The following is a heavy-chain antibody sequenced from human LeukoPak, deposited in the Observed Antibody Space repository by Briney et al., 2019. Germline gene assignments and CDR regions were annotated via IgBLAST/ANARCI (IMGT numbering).Heavy chain of an antibody. CDR3: ASSSIAAHDAFDI. Sequence: ASETLSLTCIVSNGSISSYYWSWIRQPPGKGLEWIGYIYYSGTTNYNPSLKSRVTISVDTSKNQFSLKLRSVTAADTAVYYCASSSIAAHDAFDIWGQGTMVTVSS. J-gene: IGHJ3*02. CDR2: IYYSGTT. D-gene: IGHD6-13*01. CDR1: NGSISSYY. V-gene: IGHV4-59*01.